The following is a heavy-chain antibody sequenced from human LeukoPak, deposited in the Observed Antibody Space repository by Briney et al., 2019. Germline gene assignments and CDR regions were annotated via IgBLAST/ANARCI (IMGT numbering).Heavy chain of an antibody. CDR2: ISGSGGST. CDR3: AKDRMVRGVIPYYFDY. J-gene: IGHJ4*02. D-gene: IGHD3-10*01. V-gene: IGHV3-23*01. CDR1: GFTFSSYA. Sequence: GWSLRLSCAASGFTFSSYAMSWVRQAPGKGLEWVSAISGSGGSTYYADSVKGRFTISRDNSKNTLYLQMNSLRAEDTAVYYCAKDRMVRGVIPYYFDYWGQGTLVTVSS.